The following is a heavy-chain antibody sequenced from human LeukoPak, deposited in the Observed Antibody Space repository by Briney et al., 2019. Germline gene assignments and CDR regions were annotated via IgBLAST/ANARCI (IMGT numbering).Heavy chain of an antibody. J-gene: IGHJ4*03. CDR2: IDSNSGET. CDR1: GYSFIGYF. Sequence: ASVKVSCKASGYSFIGYFIHWVRQAPGQGLEWMGWIDSNSGETHYAQKFQGRFTMTKDTSIKTAYMERSSLRSDDTAIYYCARFWHCGFSTCWAVNGFDYWGQGTEVTVS. CDR3: ARFWHCGFSTCWAVNGFDY. D-gene: IGHD2-21*01. V-gene: IGHV1-2*02.